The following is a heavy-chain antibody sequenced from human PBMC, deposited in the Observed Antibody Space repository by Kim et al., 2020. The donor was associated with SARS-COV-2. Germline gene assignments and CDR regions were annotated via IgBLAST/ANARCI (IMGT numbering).Heavy chain of an antibody. J-gene: IGHJ4*02. CDR3: ARPRYSGRSHPCY. CDR1: GFTFSSYS. CDR2: ISSSSSYI. V-gene: IGHV3-21*01. D-gene: IGHD1-26*01. Sequence: GGSLRLSCAASGFTFSSYSMNWVRQAPGKGLEWVSSISSSSSYIYYADSVKGRFTISRDNAKNSLYLQMNSLRAEDTAVYYCARPRYSGRSHPCYWGQGTLVTVSS.